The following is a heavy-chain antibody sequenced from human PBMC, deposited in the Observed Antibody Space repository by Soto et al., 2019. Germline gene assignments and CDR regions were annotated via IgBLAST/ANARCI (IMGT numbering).Heavy chain of an antibody. V-gene: IGHV2-5*02. D-gene: IGHD3-16*01. J-gene: IGHJ4*02. CDR2: IYWDDDD. CDR3: AHQGEALNY. CDR1: GFSLNTSGVG. Sequence: QITLKESGPTLVKPTQTLTLTCTFSGFSLNTSGVGGGWFRQPPGKALEGLALIYWDDDDRYSPSVKSRLTITKNTSKNQVVLTMTNMDPVDTATYYRAHQGEALNYWGQGTLVTVSS.